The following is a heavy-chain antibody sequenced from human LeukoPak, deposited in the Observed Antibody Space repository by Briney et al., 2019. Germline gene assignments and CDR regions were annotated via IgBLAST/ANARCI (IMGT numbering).Heavy chain of an antibody. CDR1: GFSVSSIY. J-gene: IGHJ2*01. CDR2: IYSGART. V-gene: IGHV3-53*01. D-gene: IGHD2-15*01. Sequence: GGSLRVSCVASGFSVSSIYMSWVRQAPGNGLEWVSVIYSGARTYYADSVKGRFTISRDNSKITVYLEMNSLRAEDTAVYYCARGRGVYGYWYFDLWGRGTLVTVSS. CDR3: ARGRGVYGYWYFDL.